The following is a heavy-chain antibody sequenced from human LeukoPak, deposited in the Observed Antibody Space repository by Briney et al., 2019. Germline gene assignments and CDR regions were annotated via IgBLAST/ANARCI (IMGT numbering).Heavy chain of an antibody. CDR3: ARDSIMITFGGVIS. D-gene: IGHD3-16*02. V-gene: IGHV3-66*02. CDR2: IYSGGST. Sequence: GWSLRLSCAASGFTVSSNYMSWVRQAPGKGLEWVSVIYSGGSTYYADSVKGRFTISRDYSKNTLYLQMNSLRAEDTAVYYCARDSIMITFGGVISWGQGTLVTVSS. CDR1: GFTVSSNY. J-gene: IGHJ4*02.